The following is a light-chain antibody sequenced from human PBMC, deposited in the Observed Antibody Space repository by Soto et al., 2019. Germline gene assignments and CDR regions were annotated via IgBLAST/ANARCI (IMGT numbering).Light chain of an antibody. Sequence: SVLTQPASVSGSPGQSITISCTGTSSDVGGYEYVSWYQQHPGKAPKRIIYDVSDRPSGVSNRFSGSKSGNTASLAISGLQAEDEADYYCSSYTTSSPLGVFGTGT. CDR3: SSYTTSSPLGV. J-gene: IGLJ1*01. CDR2: DVS. CDR1: SSDVGGYEY. V-gene: IGLV2-14*03.